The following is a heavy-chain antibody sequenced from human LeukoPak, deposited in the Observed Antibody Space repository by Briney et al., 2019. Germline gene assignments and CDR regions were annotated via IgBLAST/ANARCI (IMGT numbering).Heavy chain of an antibody. Sequence: PSETLSLTCTVSGGSISSYYWSWIRQPAGKGLEWIGRIYTSGSTNYNPSLKSRVTMSVDTSKNQFSLKLSSVTAADTAVYYCARETRLMVRGVILYYFDYWGQGTLVTVSS. CDR3: ARETRLMVRGVILYYFDY. CDR2: IYTSGST. D-gene: IGHD3-10*01. CDR1: GGSISSYY. J-gene: IGHJ4*02. V-gene: IGHV4-4*07.